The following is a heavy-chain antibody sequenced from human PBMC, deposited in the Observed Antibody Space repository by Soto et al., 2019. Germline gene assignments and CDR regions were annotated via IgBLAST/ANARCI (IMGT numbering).Heavy chain of an antibody. Sequence: QVQLVQSGAEVKKPGASVKVSCKASGYTFTGYYMHWVRQAPGQGLAWMGWINPNSGGTKYAQKCQGWVTMTRDTSISTAFMELSRLRSDDTAVYYCARGADGKSIDVVVQGTTVTVSS. V-gene: IGHV1-2*04. CDR3: ARGADGKSIDV. CDR2: INPNSGGT. D-gene: IGHD2-15*01. J-gene: IGHJ6*02. CDR1: GYTFTGYY.